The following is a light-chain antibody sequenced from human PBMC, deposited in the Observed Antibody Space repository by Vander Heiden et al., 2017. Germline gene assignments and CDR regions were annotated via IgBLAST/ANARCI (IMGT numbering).Light chain of an antibody. CDR2: EVS. Sequence: QSALTQPASVSGSRGPSITISCPGTSSDVGGYNYVSWYQQHPGKVLKTMIYEVSNRPSWVSNRLSGSKSGNTASLTISARQAEDEADYYGSAYTSSSTLVFGGGTKLTVL. V-gene: IGLV2-14*01. J-gene: IGLJ2*01. CDR1: SSDVGGYNY. CDR3: SAYTSSSTLV.